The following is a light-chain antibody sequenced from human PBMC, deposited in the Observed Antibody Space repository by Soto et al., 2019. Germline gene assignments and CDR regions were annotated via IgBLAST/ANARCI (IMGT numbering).Light chain of an antibody. CDR1: SSNIASNT. V-gene: IGLV1-44*01. Sequence: QSVLTQPPSASGTPGQRVTVSCSGSSSNIASNTVNWYQQLPGTAPKLLIYSNDQQPSGVPDRFSASKSGTSASLAISGLQSEDEADYYCASWDDSLNGHVFGTGTKVTVL. J-gene: IGLJ1*01. CDR3: ASWDDSLNGHV. CDR2: SND.